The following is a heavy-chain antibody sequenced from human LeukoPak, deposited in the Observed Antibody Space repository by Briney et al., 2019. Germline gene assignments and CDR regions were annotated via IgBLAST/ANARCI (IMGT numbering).Heavy chain of an antibody. CDR2: ISSSSSTI. CDR1: GFTFSSYS. J-gene: IGHJ5*02. Sequence: GGSLRLSCAASGFTFSSYSMNWVRQAPGKGLEWVSYISSSSSTIYYADSVKGQFTISRDNAKNSLYLQMNSLRDEDTAVYYCARDLAAAGLNWFDPWGQGTLVTVSS. V-gene: IGHV3-48*02. CDR3: ARDLAAAGLNWFDP. D-gene: IGHD6-13*01.